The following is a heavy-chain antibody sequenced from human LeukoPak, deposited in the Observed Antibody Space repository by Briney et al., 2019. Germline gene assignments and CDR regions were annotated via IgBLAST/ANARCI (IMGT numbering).Heavy chain of an antibody. CDR1: GYTFSGFY. J-gene: IGHJ6*02. Sequence: GASVKVSCKASGYTFSGFYINWVRQAPGQGLEWMGWINPKNGDTHYARGFLGRATMTRDTSISTAYLALSRLTSDDTAVYYCARDPDDYGGYYGMDVWGQGTTVTVSS. CDR3: ARDPDDYGGYYGMDV. D-gene: IGHD4-23*01. CDR2: INPKNGDT. V-gene: IGHV1-2*02.